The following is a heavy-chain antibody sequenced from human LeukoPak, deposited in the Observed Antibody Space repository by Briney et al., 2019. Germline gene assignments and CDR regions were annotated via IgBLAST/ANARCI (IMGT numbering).Heavy chain of an antibody. Sequence: GGSVRLSCTASGFTFGDYAMSWVRQAPGKGLEWVGVIRSKAYGGTTEYAASVKGRFTISRDDSKSIAYLQMNSLKTEDTAMYYCTRDGRELRYFDWLADYWGQGTLVTVSS. CDR1: GFTFGDYA. J-gene: IGHJ4*02. D-gene: IGHD3-9*01. V-gene: IGHV3-49*04. CDR3: TRDGRELRYFDWLADY. CDR2: IRSKAYGGTT.